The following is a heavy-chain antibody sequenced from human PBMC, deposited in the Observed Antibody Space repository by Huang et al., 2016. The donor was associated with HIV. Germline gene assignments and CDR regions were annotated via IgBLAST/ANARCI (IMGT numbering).Heavy chain of an antibody. V-gene: IGHV4-61*01. J-gene: IGHJ3*02. D-gene: IGHD4-17*01. CDR1: GGSVSSGSYY. Sequence: QVQLQESGPGLVKPSETLSLTCTVSGGSVSSGSYYWSWIRQPPGKGLEWNGDIYYRGSNNYNPFIKSRVTIAVDTSKNQFALKLSSVTAADTAVYYCARVDLLLGKYGDYEENAFDIWGQGTMVTVSS. CDR3: ARVDLLLGKYGDYEENAFDI. CDR2: IYYRGSN.